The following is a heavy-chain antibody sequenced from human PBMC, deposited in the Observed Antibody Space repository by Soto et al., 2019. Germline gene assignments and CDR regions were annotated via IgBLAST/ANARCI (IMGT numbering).Heavy chain of an antibody. D-gene: IGHD2-2*01. CDR2: IYYSGST. V-gene: IGHV4-61*01. CDR1: GGSVSSGSYY. J-gene: IGHJ6*02. CDR3: ARDPIYCSSTSCSPHYYYYGMDV. Sequence: TSVPLSATCTVAGGSVSSGSYYWIWIRQPPGKGVEWIGYIYYSGSTNYNPSLKSRVTISVDTSKNQFSLKLSSVTAADTAVYYCARDPIYCSSTSCSPHYYYYGMDVWGQGTTVTVSS.